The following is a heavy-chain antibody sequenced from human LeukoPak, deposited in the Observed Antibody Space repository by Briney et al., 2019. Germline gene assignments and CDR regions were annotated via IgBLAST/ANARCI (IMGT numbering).Heavy chain of an antibody. J-gene: IGHJ6*03. Sequence: PSETLSLTCTVSGGSISSSSYYWGWIRQPPGKGLEWIGSIYYSGSTYYNPSLKSRVTISVDTSKNQFSLKLSSVTAADTAVYYCARSIDSSGYRYYYYMDVWGKGTTVTVSS. V-gene: IGHV4-39*07. CDR3: ARSIDSSGYRYYYYMDV. CDR2: IYYSGST. D-gene: IGHD3-22*01. CDR1: GGSISSSSYY.